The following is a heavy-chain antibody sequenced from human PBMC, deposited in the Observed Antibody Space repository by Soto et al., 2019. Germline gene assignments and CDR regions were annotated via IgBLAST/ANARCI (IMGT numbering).Heavy chain of an antibody. CDR2: ISYDESHK. V-gene: IGHV3-30*03. CDR3: ARDLTDCFSITCSANSLHNCFEP. J-gene: IGHJ5*02. Sequence: QVQLVESGGGVVQPGTSLRLSCAASGFSFSNYGYHWVRQAPGKGLEWVAVISYDESHKFYADSVKGRFTISRDNSRNTLYLQLNSVRAEDTAVYYCARDLTDCFSITCSANSLHNCFEPWGQGTLVTVSS. D-gene: IGHD1-20*01. CDR1: GFSFSNYG.